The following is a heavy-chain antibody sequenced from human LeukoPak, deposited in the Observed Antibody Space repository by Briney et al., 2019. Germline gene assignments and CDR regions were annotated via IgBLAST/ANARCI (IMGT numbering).Heavy chain of an antibody. CDR3: ASSNWLRDANFDF. J-gene: IGHJ4*02. V-gene: IGHV4-61*02. Sequence: SETPSLTCTVSGASISSGLYYWNSIRQPAGKGLEWIGRIYNNGRTNYNPSLKSRVTISVDTSKDQFSLRLSSVTAMDTAVYYCASSNWLRDANFDFWGQGTLVTVSS. CDR1: GASISSGLYY. D-gene: IGHD5-12*01. CDR2: IYNNGRT.